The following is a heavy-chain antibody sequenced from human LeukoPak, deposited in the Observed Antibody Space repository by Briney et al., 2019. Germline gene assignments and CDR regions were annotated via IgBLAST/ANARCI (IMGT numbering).Heavy chain of an antibody. CDR1: GGSFSGYY. J-gene: IGHJ4*02. CDR2: INHSGST. V-gene: IGHV4-34*01. Sequence: SETLSLTCAVYGGSFSGYYWSWIRQPPGEGLEWIGEINHSGSTNYNPSLKSRVTISVDTSKNQFSLKLSSVTAADTAVYYCASSLITQYDYWGQGTLVTVSS. D-gene: IGHD3-22*01. CDR3: ASSLITQYDY.